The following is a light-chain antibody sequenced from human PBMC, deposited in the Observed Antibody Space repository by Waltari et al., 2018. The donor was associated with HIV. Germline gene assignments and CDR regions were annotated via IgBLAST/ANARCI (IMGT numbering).Light chain of an antibody. CDR3: QAWDTSAYV. CDR1: SLGNRF. V-gene: IGLV3-1*01. CDR2: QDS. Sequence: SSDLTQPPSVSVSPGQTASTPCSGDSLGNRFVSWYQQRPGQSPMLVIYQDSKRPSGIPERFSGSNSGHTATLTISETQALDEAAYYCQAWDTSAYVFGTGTEVTVL. J-gene: IGLJ1*01.